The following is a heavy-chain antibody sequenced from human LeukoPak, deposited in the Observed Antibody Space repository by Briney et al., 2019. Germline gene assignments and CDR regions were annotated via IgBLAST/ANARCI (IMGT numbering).Heavy chain of an antibody. Sequence: GGSLRLSCAASGFTFNSDAMSWVRQAPGKGLEWVSVISASGASPSYADSVKGRFTISRDNSKNTLYLQMNSLRAEDTAVYYCAKRAVAGTYYFDYWGHGTLVTVSS. D-gene: IGHD6-19*01. J-gene: IGHJ4*01. CDR1: GFTFNSDA. CDR3: AKRAVAGTYYFDY. CDR2: ISASGASP. V-gene: IGHV3-23*01.